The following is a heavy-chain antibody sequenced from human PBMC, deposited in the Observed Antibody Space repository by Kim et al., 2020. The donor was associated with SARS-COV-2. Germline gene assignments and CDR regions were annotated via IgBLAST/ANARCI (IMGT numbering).Heavy chain of an antibody. J-gene: IGHJ4*02. Sequence: AAPVKGRFTISRDDSKNTLYLQMNSLKTEDTAVYYCTTDRIAAAGTSFDYWGQGTLVTVSS. CDR3: TTDRIAAAGTSFDY. V-gene: IGHV3-15*01. D-gene: IGHD6-13*01.